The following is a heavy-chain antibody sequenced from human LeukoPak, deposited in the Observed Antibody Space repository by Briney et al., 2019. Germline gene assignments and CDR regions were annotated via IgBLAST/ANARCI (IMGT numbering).Heavy chain of an antibody. CDR1: GYTSVSYG. V-gene: IGHV1-18*01. CDR3: ARRKIVYPYC. J-gene: IGHJ4*02. CDR2: INTYNGNA. Sequence: ASVKVSCKVYGYTSVSYGISWERQAPGQGLEWMGWINTYNGNANYAQKLQGRVTMTTDTSTSTAYMELRSLRSNDTAVYYCARRKIVYPYCWGQETLGTVSS. D-gene: IGHD2/OR15-2a*01.